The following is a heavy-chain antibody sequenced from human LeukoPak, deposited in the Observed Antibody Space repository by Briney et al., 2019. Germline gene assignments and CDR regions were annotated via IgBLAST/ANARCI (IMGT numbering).Heavy chain of an antibody. CDR3: ARVRTYTSGSNTNDY. CDR1: GFTFSSYN. Sequence: GGSLRLSCAASGFTFSSYNMNWVRQAPGKGLEWVSSISSGSTYIYYADSVKGRFTISRDNAKNSLYLQMNSLRDEDTAVYYCARVRTYTSGSNTNDYWGQGTLVTVSS. D-gene: IGHD3-10*01. CDR2: ISSGSTYI. J-gene: IGHJ4*02. V-gene: IGHV3-21*01.